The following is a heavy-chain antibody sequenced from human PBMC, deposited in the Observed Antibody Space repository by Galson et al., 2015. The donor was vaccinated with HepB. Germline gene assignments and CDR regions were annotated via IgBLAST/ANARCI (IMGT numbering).Heavy chain of an antibody. D-gene: IGHD1-26*01. CDR3: AKDREDSGSYYY. CDR2: ISGSGGST. V-gene: IGHV3-23*01. J-gene: IGHJ4*02. CDR1: GFTFSSYA. Sequence: SLRLSCAASGFTFSSYAMSWVRQAPGKGLEWVSAISGSGGSTYYADSVKGRFTISRDNSKNTLYLQMNSLRAEDTAVYYCAKDREDSGSYYYWGQGTLVTVSS.